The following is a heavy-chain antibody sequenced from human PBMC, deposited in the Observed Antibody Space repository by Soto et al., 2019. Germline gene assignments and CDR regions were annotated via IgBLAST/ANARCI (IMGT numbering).Heavy chain of an antibody. CDR2: IKSKTDGGTT. CDR3: TTGMGYNPGFDY. Sequence: EASLRLSCASSGFTFSDAWINWVRQAPGKGLEWVGRIKSKTDGGTTDYAAPVKGRFTISRDDSKNTLYLQMNSPKTEDTAVYYCTTGMGYNPGFDYWGQGT. V-gene: IGHV3-15*07. J-gene: IGHJ4*02. D-gene: IGHD1-1*01. CDR1: GFTFSDAW.